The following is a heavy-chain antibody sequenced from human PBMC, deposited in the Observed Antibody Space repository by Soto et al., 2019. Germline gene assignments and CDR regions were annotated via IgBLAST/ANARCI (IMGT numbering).Heavy chain of an antibody. D-gene: IGHD3-10*01. CDR1: GFTFSSYG. J-gene: IGHJ4*02. Sequence: QVQLVESGGGVVQPGRSLRLSCAASGFTFSSYGMHWVRQAPGKGLEWVAVISYDGSNKYYADSVKGRFTISRDNYKNTLYLQINSLRAEDTAVYYCAPWFGAFDYWGQGTLVTVSS. CDR3: APWFGAFDY. CDR2: ISYDGSNK. V-gene: IGHV3-30*03.